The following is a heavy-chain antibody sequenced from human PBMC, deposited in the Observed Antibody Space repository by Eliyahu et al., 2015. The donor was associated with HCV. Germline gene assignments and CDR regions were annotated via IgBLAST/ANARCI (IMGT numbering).Heavy chain of an antibody. CDR2: IWYDGSNK. J-gene: IGHJ4*02. CDR3: ARTSDSSGYYYGDYFDY. D-gene: IGHD3-22*01. CDR1: GFTFSXXG. Sequence: QVQLVESGGGVVQPGXSLRLSCXASGFTFSXXGXPWVRQAPGKGRGWVAVIWYDGSNKYYADSVKGRFTISRDNSKNTLYLQMNSLRAEDTAVYYCARTSDSSGYYYGDYFDYWGQGTLVTVSS. V-gene: IGHV3-33*01.